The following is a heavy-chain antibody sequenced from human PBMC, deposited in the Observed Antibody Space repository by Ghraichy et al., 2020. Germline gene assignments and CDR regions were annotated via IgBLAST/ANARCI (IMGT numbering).Heavy chain of an antibody. CDR2: ISSSGSTI. CDR1: GFTFSSYE. Sequence: LSLTCAASGFTFSSYEMNWVRQAPGKGLEWVSYISSSGSTIYYADSVKGRFTISRDNAKNSLYLQMNSLRAEDTAVYYCARAAGTTTMTFDYWGQGTLVTVSS. V-gene: IGHV3-48*03. CDR3: ARAAGTTTMTFDY. D-gene: IGHD1-7*01. J-gene: IGHJ4*02.